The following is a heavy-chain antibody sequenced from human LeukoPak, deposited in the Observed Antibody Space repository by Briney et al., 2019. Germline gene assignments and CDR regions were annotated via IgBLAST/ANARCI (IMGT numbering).Heavy chain of an antibody. CDR3: ARKAYYYDSSGYYHYFDY. CDR1: GGSISSYY. Sequence: SETLSLTCTVSGGSISSYYWSWIRQPPGKGLEWIGYIYYSGSTNYNPSLKSRVTISVDTPKNQFSLKLSSVTAADTAVYYCARKAYYYDSSGYYHYFDYWGQGTLVTVSS. J-gene: IGHJ4*02. D-gene: IGHD3-22*01. V-gene: IGHV4-59*01. CDR2: IYYSGST.